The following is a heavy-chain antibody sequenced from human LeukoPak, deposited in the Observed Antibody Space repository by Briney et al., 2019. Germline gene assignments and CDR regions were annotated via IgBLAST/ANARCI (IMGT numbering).Heavy chain of an antibody. J-gene: IGHJ4*02. CDR2: ISSSSSYI. V-gene: IGHV3-21*01. Sequence: GGSLRLSCAASGFTFSSYSMNRVRQAPGKGLEWVSSISSSSSYIYYADSVKGRFTISRDNAKNSLYLQMNSLRAEDTAVYYCARDSCSGGSCHDYWGQGTLVTVSS. CDR3: ARDSCSGGSCHDY. CDR1: GFTFSSYS. D-gene: IGHD2-15*01.